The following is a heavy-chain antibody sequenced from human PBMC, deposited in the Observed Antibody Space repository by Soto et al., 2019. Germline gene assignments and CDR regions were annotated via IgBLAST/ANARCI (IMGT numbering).Heavy chain of an antibody. CDR1: GGSISGYY. V-gene: IGHV4-59*01. Sequence: SETLSLTCTVSGGSISGYYWSWIRQSPGKGLEYIGYIYYRGSTNYNPSLKSRVTMSVDTSRNQFSLKVNSVTAADTAVYYCARQQLLPFYYALDVWGQGTTVTVSS. J-gene: IGHJ6*02. CDR3: ARQQLLPFYYALDV. CDR2: IYYRGST. D-gene: IGHD6-13*01.